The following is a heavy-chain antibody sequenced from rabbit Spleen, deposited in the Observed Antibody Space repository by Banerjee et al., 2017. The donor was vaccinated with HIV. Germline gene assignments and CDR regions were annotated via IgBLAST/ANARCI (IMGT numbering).Heavy chain of an antibody. V-gene: IGHV1S45*01. CDR3: ARDTGTSFSSYGMDL. J-gene: IGHJ6*01. Sequence: QEQLEESGGGLVKPEGSLTLSCTASGFDFNRMTICWVRQAPGKGLEWIACIYIAADDTDYASWTKGRFTLSKASSTTVTLQVTSLTVADTATYFCARDTGTSFSSYGMDLWGPGTLVTVS. CDR1: GFDFNRMT. CDR2: IYIAADDT. D-gene: IGHD8-1*01.